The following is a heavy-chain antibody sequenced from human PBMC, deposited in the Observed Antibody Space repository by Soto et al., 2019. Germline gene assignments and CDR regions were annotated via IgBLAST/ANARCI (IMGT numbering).Heavy chain of an antibody. Sequence: GESLKISCKGSGYSFTSYWIGWVRQMPGKGLEWMGIIYPGDSDTRYSPSFQDQVTISADKSISTAYLQWSSLKASDTAMYYCARRSPTYCGGDCYSSLRGETSSLYYYYGMDVWGQGTTVTVSS. D-gene: IGHD2-21*02. CDR2: IYPGDSDT. CDR1: GYSFTSYW. V-gene: IGHV5-51*01. CDR3: ARRSPTYCGGDCYSSLRGETSSLYYYYGMDV. J-gene: IGHJ6*02.